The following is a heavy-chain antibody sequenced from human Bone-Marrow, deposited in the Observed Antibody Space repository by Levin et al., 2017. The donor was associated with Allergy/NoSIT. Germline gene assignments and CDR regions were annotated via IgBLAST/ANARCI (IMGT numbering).Heavy chain of an antibody. CDR1: GGSISSYY. J-gene: IGHJ5*02. Sequence: SETLSLTCTVSGGSISSYYWSWIRQPPGKGLEWIGYIYYSGSTNYNPSLKSRVTISVDTSKNKFSLKLSSVTAADTAVYYCARVSFPPSPPFCGGDCYSRYDNLFDPWGQGTLVTVSS. CDR2: IYYSGST. D-gene: IGHD2-21*02. V-gene: IGHV4-59*01. CDR3: ARVSFPPSPPFCGGDCYSRYDNLFDP.